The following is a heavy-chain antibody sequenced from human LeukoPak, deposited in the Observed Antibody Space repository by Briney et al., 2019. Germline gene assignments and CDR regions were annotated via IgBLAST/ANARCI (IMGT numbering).Heavy chain of an antibody. J-gene: IGHJ6*03. Sequence: PSETLSLTCAVYGGSFSGYYWSWIRQPPGKGLEWIGYIYYSGSTNYNPSLKSRVTISVDTSKNQFSLKLSSVTAADTAVYYCARVASSIAARGYYYIDGWGKGPTVTVS. CDR3: ARVASSIAARGYYYIDG. D-gene: IGHD6-6*01. CDR2: IYYSGST. CDR1: GGSFSGYY. V-gene: IGHV4-59*01.